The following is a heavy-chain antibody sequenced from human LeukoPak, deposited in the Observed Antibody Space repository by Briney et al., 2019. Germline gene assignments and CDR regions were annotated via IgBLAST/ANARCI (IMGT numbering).Heavy chain of an antibody. CDR1: GYTFTGYY. CDR2: INPNSGGT. V-gene: IGHV1-2*02. Sequence: GASVKVSCKASGYTFTGYYMHWVRQAPGQGLEWMEWINPNSGGTNYAQKFQGRVTMTRDTSISTAYMELSRLRSDDTAVYYCARDSSHLYANYYYYYGMDVWGQGTTVTVSS. CDR3: ARDSSHLYANYYYYYGMDV. D-gene: IGHD3-16*01. J-gene: IGHJ6*02.